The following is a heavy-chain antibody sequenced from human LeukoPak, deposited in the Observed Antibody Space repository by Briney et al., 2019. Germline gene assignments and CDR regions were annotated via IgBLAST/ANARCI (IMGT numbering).Heavy chain of an antibody. D-gene: IGHD3-22*01. V-gene: IGHV1-69*05. CDR3: AGGAHYDSSGYWVPFDY. CDR1: GGTFSSYA. Sequence: ASVKVSCKASGGTFSSYAISWVRQAPGQGLEWMGGIIPIFGTANYAQKFQGRVTITTDESTSTAYMELSSLRSEDTAVYYCAGGAHYDSSGYWVPFDYWGQGTLVTVSS. CDR2: IIPIFGTA. J-gene: IGHJ4*02.